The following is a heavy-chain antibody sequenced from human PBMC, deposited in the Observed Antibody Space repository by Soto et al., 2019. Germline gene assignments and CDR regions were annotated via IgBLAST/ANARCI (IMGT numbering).Heavy chain of an antibody. Sequence: QVQLVESGGGVVQPGRSLRLSCAASGFTFSSYGMHWVRQAPGKGLEWVAVIWYDGSNKYYADSVKGRFTISRDNSKNTLYLQMNSLRAEDTAVYYCARDPDQSPARSYYYYYGMDVW. D-gene: IGHD2-2*01. CDR1: GFTFSSYG. CDR2: IWYDGSNK. V-gene: IGHV3-33*01. J-gene: IGHJ6*01. CDR3: ARDPDQSPARSYYYYYGMDV.